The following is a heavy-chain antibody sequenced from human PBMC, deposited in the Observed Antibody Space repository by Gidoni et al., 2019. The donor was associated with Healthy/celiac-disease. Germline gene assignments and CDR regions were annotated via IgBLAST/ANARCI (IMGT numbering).Heavy chain of an antibody. CDR1: GFTVSSNY. V-gene: IGHV3-53*01. Sequence: EVQLVESGGGLIQPGGSLRLSCAASGFTVSSNYMSWVRQAPGKGLEWVSVIYSGGSTYYADSVKGRFTISRDNSKNTLYLQMNSLRAEDTAVYYCAREKAEGLGGYYFDYWGQGTLVTVSS. CDR3: AREKAEGLGGYYFDY. J-gene: IGHJ4*02. CDR2: IYSGGST.